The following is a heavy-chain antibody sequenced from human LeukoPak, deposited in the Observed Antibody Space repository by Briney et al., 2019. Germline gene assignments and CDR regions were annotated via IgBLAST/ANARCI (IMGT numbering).Heavy chain of an antibody. J-gene: IGHJ5*02. Sequence: SVKVSCKTSGFTFTTSAMQWVRQARGQRLEWIGWSVVGSGNTNYAQKFQERVTMTRDTSTSTAYMELSSLRSEDTAVYYCAAGIRGDPYNWFYPWGQGTLVTVSS. V-gene: IGHV1-58*02. D-gene: IGHD2/OR15-2a*01. CDR1: GFTFTTSA. CDR3: AAGIRGDPYNWFYP. CDR2: SVVGSGNT.